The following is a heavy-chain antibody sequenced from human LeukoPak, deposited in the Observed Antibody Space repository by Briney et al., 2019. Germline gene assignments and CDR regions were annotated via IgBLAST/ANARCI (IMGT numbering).Heavy chain of an antibody. CDR2: IYHSGRT. CDR1: GYSISSGYY. CDR3: ARAGTFCGGDCYPYNWFDP. J-gene: IGHJ5*02. D-gene: IGHD2-21*01. Sequence: SETLSLTCAVSGYSISSGYYWGWIRQPPGKGLEWIGSIYHSGRTYYNPSLKSRVTISVDTSKNQFSLKLPSVTAADTAVYYCARAGTFCGGDCYPYNWFDPWGQGTLVTVSS. V-gene: IGHV4-38-2*01.